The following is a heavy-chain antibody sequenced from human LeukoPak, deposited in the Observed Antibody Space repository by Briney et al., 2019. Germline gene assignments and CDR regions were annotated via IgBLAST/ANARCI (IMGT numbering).Heavy chain of an antibody. V-gene: IGHV3-48*03. CDR1: GFTFSSYE. CDR3: ARDGYDFWSGYYTGFDY. CDR2: ISSSGSTI. Sequence: GGSLRLSCAASGFTFSSYEMNWVRQAPGKGLEWVPYISSSGSTIYYADSVKGRFTISRDNAKNSLYLQMNSLRAEDTAVYYCARDGYDFWSGYYTGFDYWGQGTLVTVSS. D-gene: IGHD3-3*01. J-gene: IGHJ4*02.